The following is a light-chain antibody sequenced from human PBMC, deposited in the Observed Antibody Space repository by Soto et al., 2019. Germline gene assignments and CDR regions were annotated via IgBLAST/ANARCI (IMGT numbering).Light chain of an antibody. J-gene: IGLJ1*01. CDR2: YDS. CDR1: NIGSKS. CDR3: QVWDSSSDHRGV. V-gene: IGLV3-21*04. Sequence: SYELTQPPSVSVAPGKTARITCGGNNIGSKSVHWYQQKPGQAPVLVIYYDSDRPSGIPERFSGSNSGNTATLTISRVEAGDEADYYRQVWDSSSDHRGVFGTGTKLTVL.